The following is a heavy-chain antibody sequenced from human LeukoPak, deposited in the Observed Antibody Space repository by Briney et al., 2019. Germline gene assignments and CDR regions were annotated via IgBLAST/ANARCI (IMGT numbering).Heavy chain of an antibody. J-gene: IGHJ4*02. CDR2: ISPSGTTM. CDR1: GFTFSDYE. CDR3: ARPWSYLNDY. V-gene: IGHV3-48*03. Sequence: GGSLRLSCVASGFTFSDYEMNWVRQAPGKGLEWVSYISPSGTTMYYAESVKGRFTISRDDAENSLYLEMNSLRAEDTAVYYCARPWSYLNDYWGQGTLVTVSS. D-gene: IGHD1-26*01.